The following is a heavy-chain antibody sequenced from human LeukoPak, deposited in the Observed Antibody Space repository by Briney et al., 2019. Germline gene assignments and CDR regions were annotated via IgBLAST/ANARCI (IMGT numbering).Heavy chain of an antibody. V-gene: IGHV4-59*01. J-gene: IGHJ4*02. CDR3: ARGMKYYDSSGYYQTKLPGVYFDY. Sequence: SETLSLTCTVSGGSTSSYYWSWIRQPPGKGLEWIGYIYYSGSISYNPSLKSRVTISVDTSKNQFSLKLSSVTAADTAVYYCARGMKYYDSSGYYQTKLPGVYFDYWGQGTLVTVSS. CDR1: GGSTSSYY. CDR2: IYYSGSI. D-gene: IGHD3-22*01.